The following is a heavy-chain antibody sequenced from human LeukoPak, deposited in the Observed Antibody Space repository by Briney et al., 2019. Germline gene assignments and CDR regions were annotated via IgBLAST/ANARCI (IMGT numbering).Heavy chain of an antibody. Sequence: GASVKVSCKASVYTFTSYDINWVRQATGQGLEWMGWMNPNSGNTGYAQKFQGRVTMTRNTSISTAYMELSSLRSEDTAVYYCARKLPPIYYYCMDVWGQGTTVTVSS. CDR1: VYTFTSYD. V-gene: IGHV1-8*01. CDR3: ARKLPPIYYYCMDV. J-gene: IGHJ6*02. D-gene: IGHD2-15*01. CDR2: MNPNSGNT.